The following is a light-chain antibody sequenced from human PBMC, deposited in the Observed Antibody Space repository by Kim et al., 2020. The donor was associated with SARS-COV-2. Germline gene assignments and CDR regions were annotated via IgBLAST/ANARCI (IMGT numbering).Light chain of an antibody. Sequence: SYELTQSPSVSVAPRQTASITCGGNNIGTKSVHWYQQKPGQAPVVVIYYDTDRPSGIPERFSGSNSGNTATLTISRVEAGDEADYYCQVWDSSSDNWVFGGGTKLTVL. V-gene: IGLV3-21*04. CDR1: NIGTKS. CDR3: QVWDSSSDNWV. CDR2: YDT. J-gene: IGLJ3*02.